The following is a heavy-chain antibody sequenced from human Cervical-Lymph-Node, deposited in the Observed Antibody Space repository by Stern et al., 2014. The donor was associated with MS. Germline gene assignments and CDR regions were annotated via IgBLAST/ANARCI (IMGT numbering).Heavy chain of an antibody. D-gene: IGHD4-17*01. CDR2: IIPIFGTP. CDR3: ATPSTVIVGGMDV. Sequence: QVQLVQSGAEVKKPGSSVKVSCKTSGGTFNTQAINWVRQAPGQGLEWVGGIIPIFGTPNYAQKIQDRVTITADESTSTAYMDLSSLRSEDTAVYYCATPSTVIVGGMDVWGQGTTVTVS. V-gene: IGHV1-69*01. CDR1: GGTFNTQA. J-gene: IGHJ6*02.